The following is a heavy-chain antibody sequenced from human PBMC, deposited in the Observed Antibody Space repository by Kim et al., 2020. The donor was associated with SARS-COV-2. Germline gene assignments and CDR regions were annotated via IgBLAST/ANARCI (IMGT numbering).Heavy chain of an antibody. CDR1: GFTFSDYY. V-gene: IGHV3-11*06. J-gene: IGHJ6*02. CDR2: ISSSSSYT. Sequence: LSLTCAASGFTFSDYYMSWIRQAPGKGLEWVSYISSSSSYTNYADSVKGRFTISRDNAKNSLYLQMNSLRAEDTAVYYCARDFTAAAGENYYYYGMDVWGQGTTVTVSS. CDR3: ARDFTAAAGENYYYYGMDV. D-gene: IGHD6-13*01.